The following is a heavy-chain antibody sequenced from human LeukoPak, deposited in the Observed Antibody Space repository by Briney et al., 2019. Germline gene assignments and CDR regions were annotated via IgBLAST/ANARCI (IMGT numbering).Heavy chain of an antibody. V-gene: IGHV4-59*08. D-gene: IGHD2-2*01. CDR3: ARHQFQLLVNDDAFDM. CDR2: IYYSGST. Sequence: PSETLSLTCTVSGGSMNSYYWSWIRQPPGKGLEWIGYIYYSGSTNYNPSLKSRVTISVDTSKNQFSLKMNSVTAADTAVYYRARHQFQLLVNDDAFDMWGQGTMVTVSS. J-gene: IGHJ3*02. CDR1: GGSMNSYY.